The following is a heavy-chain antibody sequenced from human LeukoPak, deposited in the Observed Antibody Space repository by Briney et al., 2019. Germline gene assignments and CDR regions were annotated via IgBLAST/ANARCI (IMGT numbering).Heavy chain of an antibody. D-gene: IGHD6-19*01. J-gene: IGHJ4*02. V-gene: IGHV3-23*01. CDR3: ARQAVAGRIDY. CDR2: ITGSGGST. Sequence: PGGSLRLSCAASGFTFSSYALSWVRQAPGKGLEWVSGITGSGGSTYYADSVKGRFTISRDNSKNTLYLQMNSLRAGDTALYYCARQAVAGRIDYWGQGTLVTVSS. CDR1: GFTFSSYA.